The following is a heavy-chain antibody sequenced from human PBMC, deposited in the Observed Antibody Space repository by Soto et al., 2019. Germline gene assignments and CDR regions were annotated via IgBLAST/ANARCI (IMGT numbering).Heavy chain of an antibody. V-gene: IGHV4-39*01. Sequence: QLQLQESGPGLVKPSETLSLTCSVSGVSLSNTSYYWGWLRQPPGKGLEWVGTIYFSGSTFDNPSLKSRVTISKYTSKNQFSRRLSSGTAADTAFYYCARYGAYWGQGTLVTVSS. CDR2: IYFSGST. D-gene: IGHD3-10*01. CDR3: ARYGAY. CDR1: GVSLSNTSYY. J-gene: IGHJ4*02.